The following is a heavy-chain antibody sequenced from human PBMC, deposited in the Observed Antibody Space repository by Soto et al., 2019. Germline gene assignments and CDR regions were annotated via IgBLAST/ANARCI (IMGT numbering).Heavy chain of an antibody. CDR1: GYTFTSYG. V-gene: IGHV1-18*04. Sequence: QVPLVQSGAEVKKPGASVKVSCKASGYTFTSYGISWVRQAPGQGLEWMGWISAYNGNTKYAQKVQGRVTMTTHTSTSTAYMELRSLRSDDTAVYYCAREPFVDYGEYPLNYWGQGNLVIVSS. CDR3: AREPFVDYGEYPLNY. D-gene: IGHD4-17*01. CDR2: ISAYNGNT. J-gene: IGHJ4*02.